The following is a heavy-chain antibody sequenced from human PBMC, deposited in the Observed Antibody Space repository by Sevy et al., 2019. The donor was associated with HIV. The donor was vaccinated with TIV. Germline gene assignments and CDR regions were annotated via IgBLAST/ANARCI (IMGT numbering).Heavy chain of an antibody. CDR1: GFTFSSYA. CDR2: ISGSGYST. D-gene: IGHD3-22*01. CDR3: AKEGGGYNYDSSGLFDY. J-gene: IGHJ4*02. V-gene: IGHV3-23*01. Sequence: GGSVRLSCAASGFTFSSYAMTWVRQAPGKGLEWVSGISGSGYSTYYADSVKGRFTISRDNSKNTLYLQMNSLRAEDTAVYYCAKEGGGYNYDSSGLFDYWGQGTLVTVSS.